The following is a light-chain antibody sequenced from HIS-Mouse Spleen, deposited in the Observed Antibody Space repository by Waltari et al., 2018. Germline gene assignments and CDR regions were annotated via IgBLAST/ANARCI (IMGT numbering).Light chain of an antibody. CDR2: AAS. J-gene: IGKJ4*01. Sequence: DIQMTQSPSSLSASVGDRVTITFRASQGISNYLAWYQQKPGKVPKLLIYAASTLQSGVPSRFSGSGSGTDFTLTISSLQPEDVATYYCQKYNSAPVTLTFGGGTKVEIK. CDR1: QGISNY. V-gene: IGKV1-27*01. CDR3: QKYNSAPVTLT.